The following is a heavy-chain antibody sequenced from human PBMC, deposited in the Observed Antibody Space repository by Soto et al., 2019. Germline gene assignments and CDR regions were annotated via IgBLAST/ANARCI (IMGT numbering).Heavy chain of an antibody. J-gene: IGHJ6*02. CDR2: INHSGST. V-gene: IGHV4-34*01. D-gene: IGHD3-9*01. CDR1: GGSFTCYR. Sequence: SETLSLTCAVYGGSFTCYRWRWIRQPPGKGLEWIGEINHSGSTSYKSSLKSRVTISVDTSKNQFSLKLSSVTAADTAVYYCARGESTGYYYYGMDVWGQGTTVTVSS. CDR3: ARGESTGYYYYGMDV.